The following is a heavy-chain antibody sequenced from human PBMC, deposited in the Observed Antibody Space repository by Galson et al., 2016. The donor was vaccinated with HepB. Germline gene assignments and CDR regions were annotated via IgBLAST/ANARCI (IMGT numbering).Heavy chain of an antibody. CDR3: ARAPYYEDSSGYIYGRLHL. J-gene: IGHJ5*02. CDR1: GYSSPSYW. CDR2: IYLGDSDT. D-gene: IGHD3-22*01. Sequence: QSGAEVKKPGESLKISCEASGYSSPSYWIGWVRQMPGKGLEWLGIIYLGDSDTKYSPSFQGQVTIPADKSISPAYLEWSSLKDSDTAMYFCARAPYYEDSSGYIYGRLHLWGQGTMVTVSS. V-gene: IGHV5-51*01.